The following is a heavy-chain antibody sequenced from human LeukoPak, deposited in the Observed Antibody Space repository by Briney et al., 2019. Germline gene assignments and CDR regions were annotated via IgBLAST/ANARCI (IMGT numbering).Heavy chain of an antibody. D-gene: IGHD3-10*01. CDR3: ARGRGVSLWFGELLSGDY. J-gene: IGHJ4*02. CDR1: GYTFTSYD. V-gene: IGHV1-8*01. CDR2: MNPNSGNT. Sequence: ASVKVSCKASGYTFTSYDINWVRQATGLGLERMGWMNPNSGNTGYAQKFQGRVTMTRDTSISTAYMELSSLRSEDTAVYYCARGRGVSLWFGELLSGDYWGQGTLVTVSS.